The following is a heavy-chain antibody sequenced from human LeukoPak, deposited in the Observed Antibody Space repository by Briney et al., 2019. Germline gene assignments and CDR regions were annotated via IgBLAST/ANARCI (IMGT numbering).Heavy chain of an antibody. D-gene: IGHD3-22*01. CDR1: GGSFSGYY. V-gene: IGHV4-34*01. J-gene: IGHJ5*02. CDR2: INHSGST. Sequence: PSETLSLTCAVYGGSFSGYYWSWIRQPPGKGLEWIGEINHSGSTYYNPSLKSRVTMSADTSKNQFSLKLSSVTAADTAVYYCARPYYYDSRIDPWGQGTLVTVSS. CDR3: ARPYYYDSRIDP.